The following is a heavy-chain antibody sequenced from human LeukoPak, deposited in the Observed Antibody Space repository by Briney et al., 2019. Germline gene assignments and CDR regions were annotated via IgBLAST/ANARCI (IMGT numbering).Heavy chain of an antibody. Sequence: PPETLSLTCTVSGGSISSGSYSWSWIRQPAGKGLEWIGRIYTSGSTNHNPSLKSRVTISVDTSKNYFSLKLNSVTAADTAVYYCVREREKQWLFWGQGTLVPVSS. D-gene: IGHD6-19*01. CDR3: VREREKQWLF. CDR2: IYTSGST. V-gene: IGHV4-61*02. J-gene: IGHJ4*02. CDR1: GGSISSGSYS.